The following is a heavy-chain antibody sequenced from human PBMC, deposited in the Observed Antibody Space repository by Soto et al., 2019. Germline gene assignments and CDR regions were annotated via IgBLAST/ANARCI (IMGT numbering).Heavy chain of an antibody. D-gene: IGHD3-16*01. V-gene: IGHV4-30-4*01. CDR1: GDSFSSGNKY. CDR3: ARVPSPFDYYYAMDV. Sequence: QVQLRESGPGLVMPSQTLSLTCTVSGDSFSSGNKYWSWIRQPPGKGLEWIGYIFSSGTTYYNPSLKSRLTMSLDASQNQFSLKLNSLTDADTAVYFCARVPSPFDYYYAMDVWGQGTTVTVSS. J-gene: IGHJ6*02. CDR2: IFSSGTT.